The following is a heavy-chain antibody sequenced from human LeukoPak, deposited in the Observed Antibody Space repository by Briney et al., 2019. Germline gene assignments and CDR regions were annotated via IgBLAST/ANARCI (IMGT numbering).Heavy chain of an antibody. CDR1: GGSISSYY. D-gene: IGHD3-3*01. CDR3: ARVRRIFYYYYMDV. Sequence: KPSETLSLTCTVSGGSISSYYWSWIRQPPGKGLEWIGYIYTSGSTNYNPSLKSRVTISVDTSKNQFSLKLSSVTAADTAVYYCARVRRIFYYYYMDVWGKGTTVTVSS. J-gene: IGHJ6*03. V-gene: IGHV4-4*09. CDR2: IYTSGST.